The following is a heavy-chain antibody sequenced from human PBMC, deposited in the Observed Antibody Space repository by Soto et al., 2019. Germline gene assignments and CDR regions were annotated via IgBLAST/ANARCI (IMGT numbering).Heavy chain of an antibody. J-gene: IGHJ6*02. CDR3: TTEITIFSDEGDKYYYYGMDV. D-gene: IGHD3-3*01. CDR1: GFTFSNAW. Sequence: PGGSLRLSCAASGFTFSNAWMNWVRQAPGKGLEWVGRIKSKTDGGTTDYAAPVKGRFTISRDDSKNTLYLQMNSLKTEDTAVYYCTTEITIFSDEGDKYYYYGMDVWGQGTTVTVSS. V-gene: IGHV3-15*07. CDR2: IKSKTDGGTT.